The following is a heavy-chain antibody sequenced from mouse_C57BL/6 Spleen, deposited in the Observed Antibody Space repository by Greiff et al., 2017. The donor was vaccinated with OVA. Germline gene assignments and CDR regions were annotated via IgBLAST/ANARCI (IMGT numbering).Heavy chain of an antibody. CDR2: ISYDGSN. CDR3: ARGLHSNYVAY. V-gene: IGHV3-6*01. Sequence: EVQLQESGPGLVKPSQSLSLTCSVTGYSITSGYYWNWIRQFPGNKLEWMGYISYDGSNNYNPSLKNRISITRDTSKNQFFLKLNSVTTEDTATYYCARGLHSNYVAYWGQGTLVTVSA. D-gene: IGHD2-5*01. J-gene: IGHJ3*01. CDR1: GYSITSGYY.